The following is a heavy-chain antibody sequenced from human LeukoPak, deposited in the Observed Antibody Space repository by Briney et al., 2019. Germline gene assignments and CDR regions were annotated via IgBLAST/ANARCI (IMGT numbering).Heavy chain of an antibody. V-gene: IGHV4-4*02. Sequence: SETLSLTCAVSGDSISSKNWWNWVRQPPEKGLEWIGEIYHGGNTNYNPSLKSRVTISVDKSKNQFSLILSSVTAADTAVYYCARDREYSKSWSFDYWGQGTLVTVSS. CDR1: GDSISSKNW. D-gene: IGHD6-13*01. J-gene: IGHJ4*02. CDR3: ARDREYSKSWSFDY. CDR2: IYHGGNT.